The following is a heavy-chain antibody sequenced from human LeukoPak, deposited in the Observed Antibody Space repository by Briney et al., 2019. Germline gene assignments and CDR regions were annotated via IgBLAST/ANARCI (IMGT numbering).Heavy chain of an antibody. CDR1: GYTFTSYA. Sequence: GASVKVSCKASGYTFTSYAMHWVRQAPGQRLEWMGWINAGNGNTKYSQKFQGRVTITRDTSASTAYMELSSLRSEDTAVYYCARSRFSILTGYSHFDYWGQGTLVTVSS. CDR2: INAGNGNT. V-gene: IGHV1-3*01. D-gene: IGHD3-9*01. J-gene: IGHJ4*02. CDR3: ARSRFSILTGYSHFDY.